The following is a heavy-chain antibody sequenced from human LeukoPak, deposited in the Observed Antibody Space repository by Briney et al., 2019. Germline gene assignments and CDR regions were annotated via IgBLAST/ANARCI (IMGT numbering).Heavy chain of an antibody. D-gene: IGHD4-17*01. CDR2: ISSSSSTI. CDR1: GFTFSSYS. J-gene: IGHJ5*02. Sequence: PGGSLRLSCAASGFTFSSYSMNWVRQAPGKGLEWVSHISSSSSTIYYADSVKGRFTISRDNAKNSLYLQMNSLRAEDTAVYYCARDWSTTVTTRNWFDPWGQGTLVTVSS. CDR3: ARDWSTTVTTRNWFDP. V-gene: IGHV3-48*01.